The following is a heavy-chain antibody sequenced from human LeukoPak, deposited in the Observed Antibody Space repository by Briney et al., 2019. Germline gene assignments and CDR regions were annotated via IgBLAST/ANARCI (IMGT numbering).Heavy chain of an antibody. V-gene: IGHV3-23*01. Sequence: GGSLRLSCAASGFTFSSYAMSWVRQAPGKGLEWVSAISGSGGSTYYADSVKGRFTISRDNSKNTLYLQMNSLKASDTAMYYCARRLYSYDAFDIWGQGTMVTVSS. J-gene: IGHJ3*02. CDR2: ISGSGGST. CDR1: GFTFSSYA. D-gene: IGHD5-18*01. CDR3: ARRLYSYDAFDI.